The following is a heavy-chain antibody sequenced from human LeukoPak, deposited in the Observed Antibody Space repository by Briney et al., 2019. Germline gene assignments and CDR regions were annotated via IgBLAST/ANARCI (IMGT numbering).Heavy chain of an antibody. D-gene: IGHD3-3*01. CDR1: GGSISSHY. Sequence: PSETLSLTCTVSGGSISSHYWSWIRQPPGKGLEWIGYIYYSGSTTYTPSLKSRVTISLDTSKNQFSLKLSSVTAADTAVYYCARFKYDFWSGSRSYHFYGMDVWGQGTTVTVSS. V-gene: IGHV4-59*08. J-gene: IGHJ6*02. CDR3: ARFKYDFWSGSRSYHFYGMDV. CDR2: IYYSGST.